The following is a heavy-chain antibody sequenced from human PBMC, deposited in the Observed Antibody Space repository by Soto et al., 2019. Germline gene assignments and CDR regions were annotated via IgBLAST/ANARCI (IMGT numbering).Heavy chain of an antibody. CDR2: INHSGST. J-gene: IGHJ6*02. CDR3: ARDYSYGYFRYYYGMDV. CDR1: GGSFSGYY. D-gene: IGHD5-18*01. Sequence: SETLSLTCAVYGGSFSGYYWSWIRQPPGKGLEWIGEINHSGSTNYNPSLKSRVTISVDTSKNQFSLKLSSVTAADTAVYYCARDYSYGYFRYYYGMDVWGQGTTVTVSS. V-gene: IGHV4-34*01.